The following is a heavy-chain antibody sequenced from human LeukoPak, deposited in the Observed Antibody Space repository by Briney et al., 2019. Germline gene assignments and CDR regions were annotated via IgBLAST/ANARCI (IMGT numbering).Heavy chain of an antibody. Sequence: GGSLRLSCAASGFTFSSYWKNSARQAPGKGLEWVASINHNGNVNYYVDSVEGRFTISRDNAKNSLYLQMSNLRAEDTAVYFCARGGGLDVWGQGATVTVSS. V-gene: IGHV3-7*03. CDR2: INHNGNVN. J-gene: IGHJ6*02. CDR3: ARGGGLDV. CDR1: GFTFSSYW. D-gene: IGHD3-16*01.